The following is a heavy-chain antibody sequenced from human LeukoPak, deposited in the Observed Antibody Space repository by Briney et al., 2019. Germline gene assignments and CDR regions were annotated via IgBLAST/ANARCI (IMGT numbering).Heavy chain of an antibody. CDR3: ARDQTPYY. Sequence: PGGSLRLSCAASGFTFSSYAMYWVRQAPGKGLEWVANIKQDGSEKYYVDSVKGRFTISRDNAKNSLFLQMNSLRAEDTAVYYCARDQTPYYWGQGNLVTVSS. J-gene: IGHJ4*02. CDR1: GFTFSSYA. V-gene: IGHV3-7*01. D-gene: IGHD3-16*01. CDR2: IKQDGSEK.